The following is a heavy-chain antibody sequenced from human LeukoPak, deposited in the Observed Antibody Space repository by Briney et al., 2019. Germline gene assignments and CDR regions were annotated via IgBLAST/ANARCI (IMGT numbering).Heavy chain of an antibody. Sequence: ASVKVSCKASGYTFTSYAMNWVRQAPGQGLEWMGWINTNTGNPTYAQGFTGRFVFSLDTSVSTAYLQISSLKAEDTAVYYCARDLRCLGELSRFGYWGQGTLATVSS. CDR2: INTNTGNP. V-gene: IGHV7-4-1*02. J-gene: IGHJ4*02. D-gene: IGHD3-16*02. CDR1: GYTFTSYA. CDR3: ARDLRCLGELSRFGY.